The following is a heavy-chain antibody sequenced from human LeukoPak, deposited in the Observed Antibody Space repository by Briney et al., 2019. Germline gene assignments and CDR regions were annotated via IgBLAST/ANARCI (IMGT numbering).Heavy chain of an antibody. CDR3: ARAGGVLWFGEFPFDY. J-gene: IGHJ4*02. CDR2: INHSGST. V-gene: IGHV4-34*01. CDR1: GGSFSGYY. D-gene: IGHD3-10*01. Sequence: SETLSLTCAVYGGSFSGYYWSWIRQPPGKGLEWMGEINHSGSTNYNPSLKSRVTISVDTSKNQFSLKLSSVTAADTAVYYCARAGGVLWFGEFPFDYWGQGTLVTVSS.